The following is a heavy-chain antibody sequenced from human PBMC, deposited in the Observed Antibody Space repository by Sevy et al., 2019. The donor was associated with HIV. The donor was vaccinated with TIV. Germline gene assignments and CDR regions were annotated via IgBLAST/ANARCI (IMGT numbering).Heavy chain of an antibody. CDR2: IRNKSDSYET. V-gene: IGHV3-73*01. J-gene: IGHJ4*02. CDR1: GLNFTESA. D-gene: IGHD3-10*01. Sequence: GGSLRLSCAASGLNFTESAIYWVRQASGKGPEWVGRIRNKSDSYETVYAASVTGRFTISRDDSKGTAYLQMYSLKTDDTAVYYCTRRDPAEERFGELYWGQGTLVTVSS. CDR3: TRRDPAEERFGELY.